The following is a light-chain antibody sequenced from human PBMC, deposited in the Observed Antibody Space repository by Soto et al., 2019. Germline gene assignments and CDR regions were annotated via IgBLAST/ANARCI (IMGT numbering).Light chain of an antibody. CDR2: DVS. J-gene: IGLJ2*01. V-gene: IGLV2-14*01. CDR1: SSDVGGYNY. Sequence: QSVLTQPASVSGSPGQSITISCSGTSSDVGGYNYVSWYQQHPGNAPKLIIYDVSNRPSGVSNRFSGSKSGNTASLTISGLQAEDEADYYCSSYTSSSNREVFGGGTQLTVL. CDR3: SSYTSSSNREV.